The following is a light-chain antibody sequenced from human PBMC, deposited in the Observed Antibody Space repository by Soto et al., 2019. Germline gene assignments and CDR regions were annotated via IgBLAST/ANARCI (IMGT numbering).Light chain of an antibody. J-gene: IGLJ1*01. CDR2: RNN. Sequence: QSALTQPPSASGSPGQSVTISCTGTSSDVGLYDYVSWYQQHPGKVPKLLIFRNNNRPSGVPDRFSGSKSGTSASLAITGLQAEDEADYYCQSYDSSLSAYVFATGTKVTVL. V-gene: IGLV2-8*01. CDR3: QSYDSSLSAYV. CDR1: SSDVGLYDY.